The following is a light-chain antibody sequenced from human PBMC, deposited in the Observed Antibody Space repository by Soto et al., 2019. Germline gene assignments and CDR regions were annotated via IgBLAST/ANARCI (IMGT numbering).Light chain of an antibody. CDR2: GAS. J-gene: IGKJ1*01. V-gene: IGKV3-15*01. Sequence: EGVMTQSPATLSVSPGEGATLSCRASQSVSSDLAWYQQKPGQAPRLLIYGASTRATGIPARFSGSGSGTEFTLTISSLQPEDCAVYYCQQYNNWPRTFGQGTKVEIK. CDR1: QSVSSD. CDR3: QQYNNWPRT.